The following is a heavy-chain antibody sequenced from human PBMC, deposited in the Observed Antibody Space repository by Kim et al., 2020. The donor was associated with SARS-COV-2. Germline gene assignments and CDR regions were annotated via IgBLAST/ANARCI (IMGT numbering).Heavy chain of an antibody. D-gene: IGHD6-6*01. CDR3: GKSPGSAHSSSPYYFHY. J-gene: IGHJ4*02. Sequence: VRGRFTIARDNSKNSLYLQMNSLLTEDTALYYCGKSPGSAHSSSPYYFHYWGQGTLVTVSS. V-gene: IGHV3-43*01.